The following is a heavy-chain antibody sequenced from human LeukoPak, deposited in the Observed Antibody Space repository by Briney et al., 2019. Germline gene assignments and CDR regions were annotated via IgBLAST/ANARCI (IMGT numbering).Heavy chain of an antibody. CDR2: IYYSGST. CDR1: GGSISSGDYY. J-gene: IGHJ4*02. D-gene: IGHD3-10*01. V-gene: IGHV4-30-4*01. CDR3: ARGRTRITKSRYFDY. Sequence: SETLSLTCTVSGGSISSGDYYWSWIRQPPGKGLEWIGYIYYSGSTYYNPSLKSRVTISVDTSKNQFSLKLSSVTAADTAVYYCARGRTRITKSRYFDYWGQGTLVTVSS.